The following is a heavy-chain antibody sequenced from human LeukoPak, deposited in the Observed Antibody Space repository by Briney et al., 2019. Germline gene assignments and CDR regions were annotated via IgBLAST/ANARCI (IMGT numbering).Heavy chain of an antibody. CDR2: IYPGDSDT. CDR3: ARSTVAGRRRAFDI. Sequence: GESLKISCKGSGNSFTSYWIAWVRQMPGKGLEWMGIIYPGDSDTRYSPSFQGQVTISADKSISTAYLQWSSLKASDTAMYYCARSTVAGRRRAFDIWGQGTMVSVSS. V-gene: IGHV5-51*01. CDR1: GNSFTSYW. J-gene: IGHJ3*02. D-gene: IGHD6-19*01.